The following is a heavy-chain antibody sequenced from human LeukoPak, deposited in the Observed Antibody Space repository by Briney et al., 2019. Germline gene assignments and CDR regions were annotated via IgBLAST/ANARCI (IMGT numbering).Heavy chain of an antibody. CDR1: GYTFTSYD. D-gene: IGHD3-22*01. CDR3: ARAHYYDSRGCHYDFDY. V-gene: IGHV1-8*01. J-gene: IGHJ4*02. Sequence: ASVKVSCKASGYTFTSYDINWVRQATGQGLEWMGWMNPNSGNTGYAQNFQGRVTMTRNTSISTAYMELSSLTSEDTAVYYCARAHYYDSRGCHYDFDYWGQGTLVTVSS. CDR2: MNPNSGNT.